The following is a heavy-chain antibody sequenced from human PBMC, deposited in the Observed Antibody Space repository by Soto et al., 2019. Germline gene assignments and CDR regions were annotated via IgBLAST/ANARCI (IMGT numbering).Heavy chain of an antibody. CDR2: ISGHNGNT. D-gene: IGHD4-17*01. CDR3: AREEWITVTTIDY. Sequence: QVPMVQSGAEVKKPGASVKVSCKTSGYTFTSYGISWVRQAPGQGLEWMGWISGHNGNTHYAQKLQDRVTMTTDTSTSTAYMELRILRSDDTAVYYCAREEWITVTTIDYWGQGTLVTVSS. CDR1: GYTFTSYG. V-gene: IGHV1-18*01. J-gene: IGHJ4*02.